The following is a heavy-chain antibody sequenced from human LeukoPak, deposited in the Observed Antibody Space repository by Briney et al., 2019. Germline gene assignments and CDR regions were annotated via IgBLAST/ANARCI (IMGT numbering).Heavy chain of an antibody. J-gene: IGHJ6*02. D-gene: IGHD6-13*01. CDR2: IRYDGSNK. Sequence: PGGSLRLSCAASGFTFSSYGMHWVRQAPGKGLEWVAFIRYDGSNKYYADSVKGRFTISRDNSKNTLYLQMNSLRAEDTAVYYCAKDGQQLVPDYYYGMDVWGQGTTVTVSS. CDR3: AKDGQQLVPDYYYGMDV. V-gene: IGHV3-30*02. CDR1: GFTFSSYG.